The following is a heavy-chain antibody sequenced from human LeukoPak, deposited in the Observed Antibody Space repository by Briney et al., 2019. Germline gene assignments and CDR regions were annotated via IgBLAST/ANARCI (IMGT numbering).Heavy chain of an antibody. V-gene: IGHV3-48*01. CDR1: GFTFSTYS. CDR3: AREVYHGSGSPRLDY. Sequence: GGSLRLSCAASGFTFSTYSMNWVRQAPGKGLEWVSYISNSGSSKYYADSVKGRFTISRDNAKNSLYLQMNSLRAEDTAVYYCAREVYHGSGSPRLDYWGQGTLVTVSS. J-gene: IGHJ4*02. CDR2: ISNSGSSK. D-gene: IGHD3-10*01.